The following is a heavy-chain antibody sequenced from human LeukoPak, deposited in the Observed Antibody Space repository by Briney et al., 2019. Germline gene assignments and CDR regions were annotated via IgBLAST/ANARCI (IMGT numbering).Heavy chain of an antibody. D-gene: IGHD5-12*01. CDR1: GFTLRSYE. CDR3: AREREYSGFDNFIDSTSDY. V-gene: IGHV3-48*03. J-gene: IGHJ4*02. CDR2: ISSSGTTI. Sequence: GGSLRLSCAASGFTLRSYEMNRVRQAPGKGLEWVSYISSSGTTIYNADSVKGRFTISRDNAKNSLYLQMNSLGAEDTAVYYCAREREYSGFDNFIDSTSDYWGQGTLVTVSS.